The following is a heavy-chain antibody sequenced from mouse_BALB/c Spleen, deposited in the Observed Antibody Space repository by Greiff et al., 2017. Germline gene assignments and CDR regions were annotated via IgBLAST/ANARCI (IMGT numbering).Heavy chain of an antibody. Sequence: VQLQQSGLGLVQPSQSLSITCTVSGFSLTSYGVHWVRQSPGKGLEWLGVIWSGGSTDYNAAFISRLSISKDNSKSQVFFKMNSLQANDTAIYYCARNGGNYVEFAYWGQGTLVTVSA. CDR2: IWSGGST. CDR1: GFSLTSYG. CDR3: ARNGGNYVEFAY. J-gene: IGHJ3*01. V-gene: IGHV2-2*02. D-gene: IGHD2-1*01.